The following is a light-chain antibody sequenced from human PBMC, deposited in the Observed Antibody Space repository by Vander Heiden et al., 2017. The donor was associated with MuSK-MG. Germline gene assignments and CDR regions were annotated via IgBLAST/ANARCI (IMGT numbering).Light chain of an antibody. J-gene: IGKJ5*01. Sequence: IQLTQSPSSLSASVGDRATITCRASQGISNSLAWYQQKPGKAPKVLVYDASTLQSGVPSRFSGSGSGTDFTLTISSLQPEAFATYYCLQVTSYPLTFGQGTRLEIE. V-gene: IGKV1-9*01. CDR3: LQVTSYPLT. CDR2: DAS. CDR1: QGISNS.